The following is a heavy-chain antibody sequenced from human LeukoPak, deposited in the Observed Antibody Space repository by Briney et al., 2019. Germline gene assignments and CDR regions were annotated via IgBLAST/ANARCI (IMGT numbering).Heavy chain of an antibody. J-gene: IGHJ4*02. Sequence: GGSLRLSCAASGFIFSGYGMHWVRQAPGRGLQWGTFIRYAGSNKYYADSVKGRFTISRDNSKNTLYLQMNSLRVEDTAVYYCAKESDVAAAGIGYWGQGTLVTVSS. D-gene: IGHD6-13*01. V-gene: IGHV3-30*02. CDR2: IRYAGSNK. CDR1: GFIFSGYG. CDR3: AKESDVAAAGIGY.